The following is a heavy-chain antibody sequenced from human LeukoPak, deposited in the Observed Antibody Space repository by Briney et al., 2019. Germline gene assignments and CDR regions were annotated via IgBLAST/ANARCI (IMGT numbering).Heavy chain of an antibody. Sequence: PGGSLRLSCAVSGFNFSSYEMIWVRQAPGKGLEWISYISTSGSTIYYGDSVEGRFTISRDNAKNSLYLQMNSLRAEDTAVYYCGRGDYSSSWYLDHWGQGTLVTVSS. CDR1: GFNFSSYE. V-gene: IGHV3-48*03. J-gene: IGHJ4*02. CDR2: ISTSGSTI. D-gene: IGHD6-13*01. CDR3: GRGDYSSSWYLDH.